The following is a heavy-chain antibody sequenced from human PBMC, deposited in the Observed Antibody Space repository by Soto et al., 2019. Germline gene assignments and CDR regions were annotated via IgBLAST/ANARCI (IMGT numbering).Heavy chain of an antibody. CDR3: AKSDYYDGSGYYLL. J-gene: IGHJ4*02. Sequence: PGGSLRLSCAASGFTVSSNYMSWVRQAPGKGLEWVSSMSGGGENTYYADSVKGRFAISRDNSKNTLSLQMNSLRAEDTAVYYCAKSDYYDGSGYYLLWGQGTLVTVSS. V-gene: IGHV3-23*01. CDR1: GFTVSSNY. CDR2: MSGGGENT. D-gene: IGHD3-22*01.